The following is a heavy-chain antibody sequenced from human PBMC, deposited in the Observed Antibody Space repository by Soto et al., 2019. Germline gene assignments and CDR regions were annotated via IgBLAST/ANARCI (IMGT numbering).Heavy chain of an antibody. CDR3: ARDNAPLQFGGSDYYGMDV. D-gene: IGHD5-12*01. V-gene: IGHV1-69*12. CDR2: IIPIFPTP. J-gene: IGHJ6*02. CDR1: GGTFGNSA. Sequence: QVQLVQSGAEVKKPGSSVTVSCKASGGTFGNSAIRWVRQAPGQGLEWMGGIIPIFPTPDYAQKFQGRVTITADESTSPGYTEWPSWTAADMAVYYCARDNAPLQFGGSDYYGMDVWGQGTTVTVSS.